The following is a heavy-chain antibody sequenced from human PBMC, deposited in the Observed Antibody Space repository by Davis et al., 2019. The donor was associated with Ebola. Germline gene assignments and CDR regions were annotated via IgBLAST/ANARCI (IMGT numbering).Heavy chain of an antibody. CDR3: ARNSDYGGNDVFDI. CDR2: IFYSGST. CDR1: GDSMKTYL. Sequence: MPSETLSLTCTVPGDSMKTYLWSWIRQPPGKGLEWIGYIFYSGSTTSNPSLKSRVTMSIDTSKKQFSLKVNSVTPADTAVYYCARNSDYGGNDVFDIWGQGTMVTVSS. J-gene: IGHJ3*02. V-gene: IGHV4-59*01. D-gene: IGHD4-23*01.